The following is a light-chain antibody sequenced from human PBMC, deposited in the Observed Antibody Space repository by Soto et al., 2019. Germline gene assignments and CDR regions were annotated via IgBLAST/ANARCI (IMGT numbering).Light chain of an antibody. V-gene: IGLV2-23*03. J-gene: IGLJ1*01. CDR1: SSDVGSYNL. CDR3: CSYAGRSTLFV. CDR2: EGS. Sequence: QSALTQPASVSGSPGQAITISCTGTSSDVGSYNLVSWYQQHPGKAPKLMIYEGSKRPSGVSNRFSGSKSGNTASLTISGLQAEDEADYYCCSYAGRSTLFVFATGTKLTVL.